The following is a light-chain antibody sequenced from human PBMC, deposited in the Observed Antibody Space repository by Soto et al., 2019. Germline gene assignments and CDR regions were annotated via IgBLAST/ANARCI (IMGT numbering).Light chain of an antibody. CDR3: SSYAGSMNLI. CDR2: EGS. CDR1: SSDVGGHNH. Sequence: QSALTQPPSASGSPGQSVTISCTGSSSDVGGHNHVSWYQQHPGKAPKLMIYEGSKRPSGVPDRFSGSKSVNTASLTVSGLQAEYEADYYCSSYAGSMNLIFGGGTKLTVL. V-gene: IGLV2-8*01. J-gene: IGLJ2*01.